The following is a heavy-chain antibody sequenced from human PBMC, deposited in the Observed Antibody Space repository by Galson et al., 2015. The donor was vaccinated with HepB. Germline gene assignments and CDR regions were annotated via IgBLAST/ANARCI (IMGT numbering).Heavy chain of an antibody. CDR3: AKGFGVQSPSTTNKNWYFDL. CDR1: EFTFSSYA. Sequence: SLRLSCAASEFTFSSYAMTWVRQAPGKGLEWVSGISSSGGTTYYADSVKGRFTISRDNSKNTLYLQMNSLRTEDTAVFYCAKGFGVQSPSTTNKNWYFDLWGRGALVTVSS. CDR2: ISSSGGTT. D-gene: IGHD3-3*01. V-gene: IGHV3-23*01. J-gene: IGHJ2*01.